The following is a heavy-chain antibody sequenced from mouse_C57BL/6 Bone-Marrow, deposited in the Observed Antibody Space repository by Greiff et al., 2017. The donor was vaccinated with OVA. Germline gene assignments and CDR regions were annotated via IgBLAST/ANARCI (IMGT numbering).Heavy chain of an antibody. CDR2: INRDGGST. V-gene: IGHV5-2*03. CDR3: ARRGVYWYIDV. J-gene: IGHJ1*03. Sequence: EVKLMESGGGLVQPGASLKLSCESNEYEFPSHDMSWVRKTPEKRLELVAAINRDGGSTYYPDTMERRFIISRDNTKKTLYLQMSSLRSEDTAVYYCARRGVYWYIDVWGKGTTVTVSS. CDR1: EYEFPSHD.